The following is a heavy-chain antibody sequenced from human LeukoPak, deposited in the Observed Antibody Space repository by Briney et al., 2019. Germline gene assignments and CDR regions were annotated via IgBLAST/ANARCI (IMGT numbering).Heavy chain of an antibody. CDR1: GFXFSSYA. Sequence: PGGSLRLSCAASGFXFSSYAISWVRQAPGKGQEWVSAISGSGGSTYYADSVKGRFTISRDNSKNTLYLQMNSLRAEDTAVYYCAKDLLRNYYSSAFDYWGQGTLVTVSS. CDR2: ISGSGGST. J-gene: IGHJ4*02. V-gene: IGHV3-23*01. CDR3: AKDLLRNYYSSAFDY. D-gene: IGHD3-22*01.